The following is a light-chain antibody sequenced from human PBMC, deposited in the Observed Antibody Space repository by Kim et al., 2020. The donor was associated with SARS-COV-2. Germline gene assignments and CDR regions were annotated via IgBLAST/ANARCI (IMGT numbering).Light chain of an antibody. Sequence: LGQTVRITCQGVSLRSYYASWYQQKPGQAPVLVIYGKNNRPSGIPDRFSGSSSGNTASLTITGAQAEDEAGYYCNSRDSSGNHLVVFGGGTQLTVL. V-gene: IGLV3-19*01. CDR1: SLRSYY. CDR2: GKN. CDR3: NSRDSSGNHLVV. J-gene: IGLJ2*01.